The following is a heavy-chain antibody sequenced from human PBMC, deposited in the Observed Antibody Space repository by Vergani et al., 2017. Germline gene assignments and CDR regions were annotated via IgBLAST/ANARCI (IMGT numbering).Heavy chain of an antibody. CDR1: GGSISSYY. CDR2: IYYSGST. J-gene: IGHJ4*02. D-gene: IGHD4-23*01. CDR3: ARDHWDGGKYGFDY. V-gene: IGHV4-59*01. Sequence: QVQLQESGPGLVKPSETLSLTCTVSGGSISSYYWSWIRQPPGKGLEWIGYIYYSGSTNYNPSLKSRVTISVDTSKNQFSLKLSAVTAADTDVYYCARDHWDGGKYGFDYWGQGTLVTVSS.